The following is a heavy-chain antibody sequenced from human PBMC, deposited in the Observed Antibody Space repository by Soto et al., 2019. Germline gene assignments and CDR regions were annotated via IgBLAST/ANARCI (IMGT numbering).Heavy chain of an antibody. CDR3: ARVAATGTRWFDP. J-gene: IGHJ5*02. CDR2: ISYRGTH. Sequence: QVQLQESGPGLVKPSQNLSLTCTVSGGSFSSGAYYWSWVRRHPGMGLEWIGYISYRGTHYYNPSLKRRLTISVDASKNQFSLRLSSVTAADTAVYYCARVAATGTRWFDPWGQGTLVTVSS. V-gene: IGHV4-31*03. D-gene: IGHD6-13*01. CDR1: GGSFSSGAYY.